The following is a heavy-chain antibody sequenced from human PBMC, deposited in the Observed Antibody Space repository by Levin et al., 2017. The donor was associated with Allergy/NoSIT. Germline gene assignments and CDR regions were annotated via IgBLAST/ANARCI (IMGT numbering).Heavy chain of an antibody. Sequence: GGSLRLSCQGSGYSFTSYWIGWVRQMPGKGLEWMGVIYPGDSDTRYSPFFQGQVTISADKSISTALLLCSLLNASATVIYYSATLGYRDYYSNIDVWGKGTTVTVSS. D-gene: IGHD3-16*02. J-gene: IGHJ6*03. CDR3: ATLGYRDYYSNIDV. V-gene: IGHV5-51*01. CDR1: GYSFTSYW. CDR2: IYPGDSDT.